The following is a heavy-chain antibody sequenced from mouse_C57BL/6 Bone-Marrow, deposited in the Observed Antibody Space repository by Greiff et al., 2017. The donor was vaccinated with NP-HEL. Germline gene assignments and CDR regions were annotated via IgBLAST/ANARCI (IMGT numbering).Heavy chain of an antibody. Sequence: EVKLMESGGGLVKPGGSLKLSCAASGFTFSDYGMHWVRQAPEKGLEWVAYISSGSSTIYYADTVKGRFTISRDNAKNNLFLQMTSLRSEDTAMYYCARGGYSNYPYCYAMDYWGQGTSVTVSS. D-gene: IGHD2-5*01. CDR2: ISSGSSTI. CDR1: GFTFSDYG. V-gene: IGHV5-17*01. CDR3: ARGGYSNYPYCYAMDY. J-gene: IGHJ4*01.